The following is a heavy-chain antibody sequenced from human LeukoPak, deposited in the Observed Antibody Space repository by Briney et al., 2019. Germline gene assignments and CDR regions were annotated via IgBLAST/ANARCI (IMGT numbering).Heavy chain of an antibody. D-gene: IGHD5-24*01. J-gene: IGHJ4*02. Sequence: GGSLRLSCAASGFTFSSYAMHWVRQAPGKGLEWVAVISYDGSNKYYADSVKGRFTISRDNSKNTLYLQMNSLRAEDTAVYYCARAFGARDGYNKPFDYWGQGTLVTVSS. CDR1: GFTFSSYA. V-gene: IGHV3-30*04. CDR2: ISYDGSNK. CDR3: ARAFGARDGYNKPFDY.